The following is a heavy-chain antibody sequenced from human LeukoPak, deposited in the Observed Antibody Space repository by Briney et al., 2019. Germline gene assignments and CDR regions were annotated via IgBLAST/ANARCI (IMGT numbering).Heavy chain of an antibody. D-gene: IGHD1-1*01. Sequence: PSETLSLTCTVPGGSISSSSYYWGWIRQPPGKGLEWIGSIYYSGSTYYNPSLKSRVTISVDTSKNQFSLKLSSVTAADTAVYYCARLHWNHFDYWGQGTLVTVSS. CDR3: ARLHWNHFDY. CDR2: IYYSGST. CDR1: GGSISSSSYY. J-gene: IGHJ4*02. V-gene: IGHV4-39*01.